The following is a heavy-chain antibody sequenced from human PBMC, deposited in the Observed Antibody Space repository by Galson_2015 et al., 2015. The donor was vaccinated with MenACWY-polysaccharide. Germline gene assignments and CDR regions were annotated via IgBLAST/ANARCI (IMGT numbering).Heavy chain of an antibody. CDR2: IYHTGTT. V-gene: IGHV4-4*02. Sequence: ETLSLTCAVSGGSISSDHWWSWVRQPPGKGLEWIGEIYHTGTTNYNPSLERRLTISVDKTQSQFSLKLSSVTAADTAVYYCARRYRYATSDYYPAFDMWGQGTMVSVSS. CDR1: GGSISSDHW. CDR3: ARRYRYATSDYYPAFDM. D-gene: IGHD2-2*01. J-gene: IGHJ3*02.